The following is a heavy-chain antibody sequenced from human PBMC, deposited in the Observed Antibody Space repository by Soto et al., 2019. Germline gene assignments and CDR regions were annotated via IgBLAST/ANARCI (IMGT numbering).Heavy chain of an antibody. CDR2: IYYSGST. J-gene: IGHJ4*02. CDR1: GGSISSSSYY. Sequence: SETLSLTCTVSGGSISSSSYYWGWIRQPPGKGLEWIGSIYYSGSTYYNPSLKSRVTISVDTSKNQFSLKLSSVTAADTAVYYCARHDYAVSGYDFDYWGQGTLVTVSS. V-gene: IGHV4-39*01. D-gene: IGHD5-12*01. CDR3: ARHDYAVSGYDFDY.